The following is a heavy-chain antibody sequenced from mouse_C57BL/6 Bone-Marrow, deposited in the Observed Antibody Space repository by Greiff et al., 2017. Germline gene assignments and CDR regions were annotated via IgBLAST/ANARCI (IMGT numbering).Heavy chain of an antibody. D-gene: IGHD1-1*01. CDR1: GYTFTDYY. Sequence: VQLQESGPVLVKPGASVKMSCKASGYTFTDYYMNWVKQSHGKSLEWIGVINPYNGGTSYNQKFKGKATLTVDKSSSTAYMELNSLTSDDSAVYYCARWNGSSYDWYFDVWGTGTTVTVSS. V-gene: IGHV1-19*01. CDR3: ARWNGSSYDWYFDV. CDR2: INPYNGGT. J-gene: IGHJ1*03.